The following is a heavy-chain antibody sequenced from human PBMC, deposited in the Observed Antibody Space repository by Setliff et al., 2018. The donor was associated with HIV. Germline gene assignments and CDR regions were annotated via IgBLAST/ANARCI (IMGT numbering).Heavy chain of an antibody. V-gene: IGHV4-34*12. CDR2: VIHSGKT. CDR1: GGSFTNYY. Sequence: SETLSLTCAVYGGSFTNYYWTWIRQSPGKGLEWIGEVIHSGKTNYNPSLRSRVTISVDTSKNQFSLKLTSVTAADTAAYYCARWHYSGHYFDSWGQGTLVTVSS. D-gene: IGHD6-19*01. J-gene: IGHJ4*02. CDR3: ARWHYSGHYFDS.